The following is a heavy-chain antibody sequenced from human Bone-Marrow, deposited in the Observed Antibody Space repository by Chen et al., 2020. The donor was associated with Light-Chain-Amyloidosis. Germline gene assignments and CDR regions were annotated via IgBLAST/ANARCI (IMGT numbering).Heavy chain of an antibody. CDR3: ARGAVGGTTGV. Sequence: QVLLQQSGPGLVKPSENLSLICAVSGNSISRGDFWGWIRQPPGKGLEWNGVLDFYHGGSPYYSPSLKSRVTITADTAKNQFSLNLTTVTAADTATYYCARGAVGGTTGVWGQGTLVTVSS. J-gene: IGHJ4*02. CDR2: FYHGGSP. D-gene: IGHD1-26*01. V-gene: IGHV4-38-2*01. CDR1: GNSISRGDF.